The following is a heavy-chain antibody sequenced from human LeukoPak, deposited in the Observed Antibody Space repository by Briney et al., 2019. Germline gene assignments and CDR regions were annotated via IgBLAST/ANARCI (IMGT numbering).Heavy chain of an antibody. V-gene: IGHV4-34*01. CDR1: GGSFSGYY. Sequence: PSETLSLTCAVYGGSFSGYYWSWIRQPPGRGLEWIGEINHSGSTNYNPSLKSRVTISVDTSKNQFSLKLSSVTAADTAVYYCARTYYDYIWGSYRYWAAAFDIWDQGTMVTVSS. CDR3: ARTYYDYIWGSYRYWAAAFDI. J-gene: IGHJ3*02. D-gene: IGHD3-16*02. CDR2: INHSGST.